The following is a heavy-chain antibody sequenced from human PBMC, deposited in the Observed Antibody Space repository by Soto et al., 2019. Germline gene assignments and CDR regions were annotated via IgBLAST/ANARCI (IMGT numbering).Heavy chain of an antibody. CDR2: ISYDGSNK. CDR3: ASAGGSTSSYYGMDV. CDR1: GFTFSSYA. Sequence: QVQLVESGGGVVQPGRSLRLSCAASGFTFSSYAMHWVRQAPGKGLEWVAGISYDGSNKYYADSVKGRFTISRDNSKNTLYLQMNSLRAEDTAVYYCASAGGSTSSYYGMDVWGKGTTVTVSS. V-gene: IGHV3-30-3*01. J-gene: IGHJ6*04. D-gene: IGHD2-2*01.